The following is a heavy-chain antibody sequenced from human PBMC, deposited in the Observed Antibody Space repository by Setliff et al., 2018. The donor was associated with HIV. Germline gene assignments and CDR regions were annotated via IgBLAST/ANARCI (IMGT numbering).Heavy chain of an antibody. J-gene: IGHJ4*02. CDR3: ARGRGNDYVWGSYRYFDY. CDR1: GGSISNSRYY. CDR2: IYYSGST. D-gene: IGHD3-16*02. V-gene: IGHV4-39*07. Sequence: SETLSLTCTVSGGSISNSRYYWSWIRQPPGKGLEWIGSIYYSGSTYYNPSLKSRVTISVDTSKNQFSLKLSSVTAADTAVYYCARGRGNDYVWGSYRYFDYWGQGTLVTVSS.